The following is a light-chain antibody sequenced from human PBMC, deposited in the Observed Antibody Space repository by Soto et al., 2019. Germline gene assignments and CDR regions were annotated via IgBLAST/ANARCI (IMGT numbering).Light chain of an antibody. CDR3: SSYTSSSTSF. J-gene: IGLJ1*01. Sequence: QSVLTQPVSVSGSPGQSITISCTGTSSDVGGYNYVSWYQQHPGKAPKLMIYEVSNRPSGVSNRFSGSKSGNTASLTISGLQAEDEADYYCSSYTSSSTSFFGTGTK. CDR1: SSDVGGYNY. V-gene: IGLV2-14*01. CDR2: EVS.